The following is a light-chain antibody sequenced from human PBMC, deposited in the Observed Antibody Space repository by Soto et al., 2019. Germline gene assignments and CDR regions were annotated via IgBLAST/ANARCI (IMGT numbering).Light chain of an antibody. CDR1: QSINHY. J-gene: IGKJ5*01. Sequence: EIVLTQSPPTLSLSPGERATLSCRASQSINHYLAWYQQKPGQAPRLLIYDASNRATGIPARFSGSGSGTHFTLAISSLEPEDFAVYYCNQRTNGPLTFGQGTRLEIK. CDR2: DAS. CDR3: NQRTNGPLT. V-gene: IGKV3-11*01.